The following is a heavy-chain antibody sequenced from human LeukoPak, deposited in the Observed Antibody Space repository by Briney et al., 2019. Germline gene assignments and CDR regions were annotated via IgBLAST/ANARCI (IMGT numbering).Heavy chain of an antibody. J-gene: IGHJ4*02. V-gene: IGHV3-30*18. CDR1: GFTFSSYG. CDR2: ISYDGNYK. Sequence: GGSLRLSCAASGFTFSSYGIYWVRQAPGKGLEWVAIISYDGNYKYYTESVKGRFTISRDNSKNTLYLQMNSLRAEDTAVYYCAKDLRPDGINDFDHWGQGTLVTVSS. CDR3: AKDLRPDGINDFDH. D-gene: IGHD1-1*01.